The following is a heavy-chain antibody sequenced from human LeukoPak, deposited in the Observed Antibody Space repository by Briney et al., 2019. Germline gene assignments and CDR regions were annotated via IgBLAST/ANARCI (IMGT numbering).Heavy chain of an antibody. CDR2: ISYDGSNK. CDR3: ARQKAGPYFDS. V-gene: IGHV3-30*03. Sequence: GGSLRLSCAASGFTFSSYGMHWVRQAPGKGLEWVAVISYDGSNKYYADSVKGRFTISRDNSKNTLYLQMNSLRAEDTAVYYCARQKAGPYFDSRGQGTLVSVSS. J-gene: IGHJ4*02. CDR1: GFTFSSYG. D-gene: IGHD3-10*01.